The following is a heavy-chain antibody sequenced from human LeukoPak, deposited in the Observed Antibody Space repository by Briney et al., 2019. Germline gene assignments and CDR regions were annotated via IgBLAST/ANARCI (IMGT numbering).Heavy chain of an antibody. J-gene: IGHJ6*03. D-gene: IGHD3-3*01. Sequence: PRGSLRLSCAASGFTFSSYAMHWVRQAPGKGLEWVTFIRYDGSNKYYADSVKGRFTISRDNPKNTLYLQMNSLRAEDTAVYYCAKGSKEVLFTRDHYMDVWGKGTTVTISS. CDR2: IRYDGSNK. V-gene: IGHV3-30*02. CDR1: GFTFSSYA. CDR3: AKGSKEVLFTRDHYMDV.